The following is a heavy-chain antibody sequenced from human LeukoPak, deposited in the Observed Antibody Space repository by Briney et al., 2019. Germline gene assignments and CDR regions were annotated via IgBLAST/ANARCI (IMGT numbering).Heavy chain of an antibody. CDR1: GGSISSSNW. CDR2: IYHSGST. Sequence: KTSETLSLTCGVSGGSISSSNWWSWVRQPPGKGLEWIGEIYHSGSTNYNPSLKGRVTISIDKSKNQFSLNLSSVTAADTAVYYCARVGEDEFDYWGQGTLVTVSS. CDR3: ARVGEDEFDY. D-gene: IGHD3-10*01. V-gene: IGHV4-4*02. J-gene: IGHJ4*02.